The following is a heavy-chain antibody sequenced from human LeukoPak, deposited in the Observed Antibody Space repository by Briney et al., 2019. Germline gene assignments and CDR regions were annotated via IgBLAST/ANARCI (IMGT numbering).Heavy chain of an antibody. Sequence: PSVKVSCKASGYTFTSYGISWVRQAPGQGLEWMGWISAYNGNTNYAQKLQGRVTMTTDTSTSTAYMELRSLRSDDTAVYYCAREGYYGSGSAYYFDYWGQGTLVTVSS. CDR3: AREGYYGSGSAYYFDY. V-gene: IGHV1-18*01. J-gene: IGHJ4*02. CDR1: GYTFTSYG. CDR2: ISAYNGNT. D-gene: IGHD3-10*01.